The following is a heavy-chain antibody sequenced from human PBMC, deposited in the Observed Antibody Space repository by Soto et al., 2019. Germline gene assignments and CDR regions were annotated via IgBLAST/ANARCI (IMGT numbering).Heavy chain of an antibody. CDR2: SSTSSGAT. V-gene: IGHV1-18*04. J-gene: IGHJ4*02. CDR3: ARERYVASRHSHFDY. D-gene: IGHD6-6*01. CDR1: GYRFSTYG. Sequence: ASVKVSCKASGYRFSTYGINWVRQAPGQGLQWMGWSSTSSGATNYAQKFQGRVTFTTDTSTSTAYMELRSLISDDTAVYFCARERYVASRHSHFDYWGQGTLVTVSS.